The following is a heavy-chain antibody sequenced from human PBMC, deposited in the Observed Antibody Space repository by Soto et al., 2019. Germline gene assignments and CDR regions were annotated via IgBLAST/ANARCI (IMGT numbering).Heavy chain of an antibody. J-gene: IGHJ6*02. D-gene: IGHD2-2*02. CDR2: IDWDDDK. V-gene: IGHV2-70*04. Sequence: SGPTLVNPTQTLTLTCTFPGFSLSTSGMRVSWIRQPPGKALEWLARIDWDDDKFYSTSLKTRLTISKDTSKNQVVLTMTNMDPVDAATYYCARSLGYFSSTSCYTDDTGIDVWGQGTTVTVSS. CDR1: GFSLSTSGMR. CDR3: ARSLGYFSSTSCYTDDTGIDV.